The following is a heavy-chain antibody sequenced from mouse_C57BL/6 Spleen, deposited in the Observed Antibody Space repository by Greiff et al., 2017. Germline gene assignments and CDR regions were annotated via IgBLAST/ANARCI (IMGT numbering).Heavy chain of an antibody. V-gene: IGHV1-74*01. Sequence: VQLQQPGAELVKPGASVKVSCKASGYTLTSYWMHWVKQRPGQGLEWIGRIHPSDSDTNYNQKFKGKATLTVDKSSSTAHMQLSSLTSEDSAVYYCAMGGLRRDYYAMDYWGQGTSVTVSS. CDR3: AMGGLRRDYYAMDY. J-gene: IGHJ4*01. D-gene: IGHD2-4*01. CDR1: GYTLTSYW. CDR2: IHPSDSDT.